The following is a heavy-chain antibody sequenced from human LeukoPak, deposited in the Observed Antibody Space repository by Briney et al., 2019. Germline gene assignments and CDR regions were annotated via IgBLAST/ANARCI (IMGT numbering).Heavy chain of an antibody. CDR1: GGSISGSNYY. V-gene: IGHV4-39*02. D-gene: IGHD5-24*01. CDR2: IYYSGST. J-gene: IGHJ5*02. CDR3: ARDNSVRDEAWWFNP. Sequence: SETLSLTCTVSGGSISGSNYYWGWIRQPPGKGLEWIGSIYYSGSTYYNPSLKSRVTIFVDTSKNQFSLKVRSVTAADTAVYYCARDNSVRDEAWWFNPWGQGTLVTVSS.